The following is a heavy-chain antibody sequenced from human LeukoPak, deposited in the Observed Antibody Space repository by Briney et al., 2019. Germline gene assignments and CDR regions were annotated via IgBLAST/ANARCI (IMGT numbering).Heavy chain of an antibody. CDR2: ISSSSSYT. V-gene: IGHV3-11*03. J-gene: IGHJ3*02. CDR1: GFTFSDYY. Sequence: PGGSLGLSCAASGFTFSDYYMSWIRQAPGKGLEWVSYISSSSSYTNYADSVKGRFTISRDNAKNSLYLQMNSLRAEDTAVYYCASIDYGDHDAFDIWGQGTVVTVSS. CDR3: ASIDYGDHDAFDI. D-gene: IGHD4-17*01.